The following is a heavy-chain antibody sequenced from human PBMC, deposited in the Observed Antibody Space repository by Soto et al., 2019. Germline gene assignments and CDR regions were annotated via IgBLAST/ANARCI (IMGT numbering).Heavy chain of an antibody. Sequence: SETLSLTCTVSGGSVTSDEDYWTWIRQSPGKGLEWIGYISNSGSTGYNPSLKTRLSMSVDRSKNQFTLRLTSVTAADTAVYFCATESGSTYGYFDHWGQGAQVTVSS. D-gene: IGHD5-18*01. CDR1: GGSVTSDEDY. CDR3: ATESGSTYGYFDH. V-gene: IGHV4-30-4*01. J-gene: IGHJ4*02. CDR2: ISNSGST.